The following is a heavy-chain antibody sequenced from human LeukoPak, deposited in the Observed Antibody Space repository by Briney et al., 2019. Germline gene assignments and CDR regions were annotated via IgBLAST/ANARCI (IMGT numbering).Heavy chain of an antibody. V-gene: IGHV3-30*02. CDR2: IRHDGSYQ. J-gene: IGHJ4*02. CDR1: GFTFSSYA. D-gene: IGHD6-19*01. Sequence: GGSLRLSCAASGFTFSSYAMHWVRQAPGKGLEWVAFIRHDGSYQQYADSVKGRFTVSRDNSKDTVYLQMNSLRTEDTAVYYCAKNRDSSDYPRDFDYWGQGTLVTVSS. CDR3: AKNRDSSDYPRDFDY.